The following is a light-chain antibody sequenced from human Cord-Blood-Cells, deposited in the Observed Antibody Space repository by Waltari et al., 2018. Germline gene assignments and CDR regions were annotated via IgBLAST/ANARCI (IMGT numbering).Light chain of an antibody. CDR2: DAS. CDR1: QSVSSY. V-gene: IGKV3-11*01. Sequence: IVLTQSPATLSWSRGERATLSCRASQSVSSYLAWYQQKPGQAPRLLIYDASNRATGIPARFSGSGSGTDFTLTISSLEPEDFAVYYCQQRSNWPPYTFGQGTKLEIK. CDR3: QQRSNWPPYT. J-gene: IGKJ2*01.